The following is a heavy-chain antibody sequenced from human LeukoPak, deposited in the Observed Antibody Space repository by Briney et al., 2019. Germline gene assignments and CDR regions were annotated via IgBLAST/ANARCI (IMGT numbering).Heavy chain of an antibody. V-gene: IGHV3-9*03. Sequence: PGGSLRLSCVASGFTFDDYAMHWVRQAPGKGLEWVSGISWNSGSIGYADSVKGRFTISRDNAKNSLYLQMNSLRAEDMALYYCAKGRDRSSSGGAFDIWGQGTMVTVSS. CDR3: AKGRDRSSSGGAFDI. J-gene: IGHJ3*02. D-gene: IGHD6-6*01. CDR1: GFTFDDYA. CDR2: ISWNSGSI.